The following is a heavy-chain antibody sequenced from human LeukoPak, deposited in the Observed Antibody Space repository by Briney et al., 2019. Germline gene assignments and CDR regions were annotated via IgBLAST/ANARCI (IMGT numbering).Heavy chain of an antibody. Sequence: GGSLRLSCAASGFTVSSNYMSWVRQAPGKGLEWVSVIYSGGSTYYADSVRGRFTISRDNSKNTLYLQMNSLRAEDTAVYYCASNSGYDLDYYYMDVWGKGTTVTVSS. J-gene: IGHJ6*03. CDR1: GFTVSSNY. V-gene: IGHV3-53*01. CDR3: ASNSGYDLDYYYMDV. CDR2: IYSGGST. D-gene: IGHD5-12*01.